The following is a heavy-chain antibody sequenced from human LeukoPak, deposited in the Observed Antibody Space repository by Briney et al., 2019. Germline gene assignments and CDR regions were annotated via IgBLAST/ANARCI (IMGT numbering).Heavy chain of an antibody. V-gene: IGHV3-53*04. Sequence: GGSLRLSCAASGFTVSSNYMSWVRQAPGKGLEWVSVIYSGGSTYYADSVKGRFTISRHNSKNTLYLQVNSLRAEDTAVYYCARDSGRGYSGYAGAYYYYGMDVWGQGTTVTVSS. CDR1: GFTVSSNY. CDR2: IYSGGST. D-gene: IGHD5-12*01. J-gene: IGHJ6*02. CDR3: ARDSGRGYSGYAGAYYYYGMDV.